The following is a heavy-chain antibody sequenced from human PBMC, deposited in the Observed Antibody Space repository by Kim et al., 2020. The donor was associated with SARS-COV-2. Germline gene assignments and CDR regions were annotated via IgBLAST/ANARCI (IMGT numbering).Heavy chain of an antibody. CDR1: GGSFSGYY. J-gene: IGHJ6*02. Sequence: SETLSLTCAVYGGSFSGYYWSWIRQPPGKGLEWIGEINHSGSTNYNPSLKSRVTISVDTSKNQFSLKLSSVTAADTAVYYCARGENYYGSGSYYYYYYGMDVWGQGTTVTVSS. CDR2: INHSGST. V-gene: IGHV4-34*01. CDR3: ARGENYYGSGSYYYYYYGMDV. D-gene: IGHD3-10*01.